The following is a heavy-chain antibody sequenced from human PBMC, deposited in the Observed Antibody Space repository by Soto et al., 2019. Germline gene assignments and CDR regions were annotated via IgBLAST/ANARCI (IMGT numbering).Heavy chain of an antibody. Sequence: SETLSLTCTVSAGSIDNYYWSWVRQLPGRGLEWIGNIFFIGSTNYNPSLESRITISVDTSKNQFSLKLISVTAADTAVYYCARAKVLRGVPTIDFWGQGILVTSPQ. CDR2: IFFIGST. J-gene: IGHJ4*02. CDR3: ARAKVLRGVPTIDF. D-gene: IGHD3-10*01. CDR1: AGSIDNYY. V-gene: IGHV4-59*01.